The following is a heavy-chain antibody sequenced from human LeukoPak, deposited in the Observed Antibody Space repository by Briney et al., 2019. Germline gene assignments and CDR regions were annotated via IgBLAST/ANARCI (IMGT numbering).Heavy chain of an antibody. CDR2: IYSGGST. CDR1: GFTVSSNY. D-gene: IGHD6-19*01. J-gene: IGHJ4*02. Sequence: QSGGSLRLSCAASGFTVSSNYMSWVRQAPGKGLEWVSVIYSGGSTYYADSVKGRFTISRDNSKNTLYLQMNSLRAEDTAVYYCAKASEQWLGLDYWGQGTLVTVSS. CDR3: AKASEQWLGLDY. V-gene: IGHV3-53*01.